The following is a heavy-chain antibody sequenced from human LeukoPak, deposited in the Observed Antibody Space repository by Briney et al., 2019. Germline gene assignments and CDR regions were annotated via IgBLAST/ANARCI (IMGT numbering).Heavy chain of an antibody. D-gene: IGHD4-17*01. CDR2: IYYSGST. Sequence: SETLSLTCTVSGGSISSGDYYWSWIRQPPGKGLEWIGYIYYSGSTYYNPSLKSRVTISVDRSKNQFSLKLSSVTAADTAVYYCARAYGDSGHFQHWGQGTLVTVSS. CDR3: ARAYGDSGHFQH. J-gene: IGHJ1*01. CDR1: GGSISSGDYY. V-gene: IGHV4-30-4*08.